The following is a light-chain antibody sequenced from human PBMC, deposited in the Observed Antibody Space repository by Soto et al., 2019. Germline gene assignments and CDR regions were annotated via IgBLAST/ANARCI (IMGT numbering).Light chain of an antibody. J-gene: IGLJ3*02. Sequence: QLVLTQSSSASASLGSSVRLTCTLSSGYSGYIITWHQQQPGKAPRYLMKLEGNGNYNKGSGVPDRFSGSSSGADRYLTISNLQSEDEDDYYCETWDSNTWVFGGGTKVTVL. V-gene: IGLV4-60*03. CDR1: SGYSGYI. CDR3: ETWDSNTWV. CDR2: LEGNGNY.